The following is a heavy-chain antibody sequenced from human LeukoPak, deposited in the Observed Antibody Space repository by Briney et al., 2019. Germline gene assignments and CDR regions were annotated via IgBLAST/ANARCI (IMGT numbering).Heavy chain of an antibody. CDR1: GFTFSDYA. CDR3: AKSSGSSWYGNWFDP. Sequence: GGSLRLSCAASGFTFSDYAMHWVRQAPGKGLEWVAVISHDGSIKYSADSVKGRFTISRDNSKNTLYLQMNSLRTEDTAVYYCAKSSGSSWYGNWFDPWGQGTLVTVSS. J-gene: IGHJ5*02. CDR2: ISHDGSIK. V-gene: IGHV3-30-3*02. D-gene: IGHD6-13*01.